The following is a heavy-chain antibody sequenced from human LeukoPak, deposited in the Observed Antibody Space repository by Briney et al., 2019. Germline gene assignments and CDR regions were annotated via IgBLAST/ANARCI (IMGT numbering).Heavy chain of an antibody. Sequence: SVKVSRKASGGTFSSYAISWVRQAPGQGLEWRGGISPIFGTANYAQKFQGRVTITADKSTSTAYMELSSLRSEDTAVYYCARDGDCSGGSCYSGGYYWGQGTLVTVSS. D-gene: IGHD2-15*01. V-gene: IGHV1-69*06. CDR2: ISPIFGTA. J-gene: IGHJ4*02. CDR3: ARDGDCSGGSCYSGGYY. CDR1: GGTFSSYA.